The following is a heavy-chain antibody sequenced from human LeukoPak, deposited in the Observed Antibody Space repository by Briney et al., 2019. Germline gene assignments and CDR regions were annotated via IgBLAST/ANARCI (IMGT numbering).Heavy chain of an antibody. Sequence: PGGSLGLSCAASGFTFSSYGMHWVRQAPGKGLEWVAFIRYDGSNKYYADSVKGRFTISRDNSKNTLYLQMNRLSAEDTAVYYCAKDKLGTSSLPFDYWGQGTLVTVSS. V-gene: IGHV3-30*02. CDR2: IRYDGSNK. D-gene: IGHD7-27*01. CDR3: AKDKLGTSSLPFDY. CDR1: GFTFSSYG. J-gene: IGHJ4*02.